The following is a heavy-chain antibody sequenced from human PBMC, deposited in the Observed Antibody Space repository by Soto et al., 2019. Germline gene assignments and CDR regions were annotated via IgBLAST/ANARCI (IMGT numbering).Heavy chain of an antibody. Sequence: QLQESGPGLVKPSETLSLTCTVSGGSIRTTSYYWGWIRQSPGKGLEWIGSIFHSGATNYNPSRKSRVYISVDTSKNQFSLEMNFVTAADTAVYYCARWVVAASAYWYFDLWGRGTLVPVSS. V-gene: IGHV4-39*01. CDR2: IFHSGAT. CDR3: ARWVVAASAYWYFDL. J-gene: IGHJ2*01. D-gene: IGHD2-15*01. CDR1: GGSIRTTSYY.